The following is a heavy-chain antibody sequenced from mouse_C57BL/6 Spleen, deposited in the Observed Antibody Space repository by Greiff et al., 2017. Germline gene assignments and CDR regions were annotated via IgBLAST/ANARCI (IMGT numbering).Heavy chain of an antibody. Sequence: QVQLQQPGTELVKPGASVKLSCKASGYTFTSYWMHWVKQRPGQGLEWIGMIHPNSGSTNYNEKFKSKATLTVDKSASTAYMQLSSLTSEDSAVYYCTYGYDDGGFAYWGQGTLVTVSA. CDR1: GYTFTSYW. J-gene: IGHJ3*01. CDR2: IHPNSGST. D-gene: IGHD2-2*01. CDR3: TYGYDDGGFAY. V-gene: IGHV1-64*01.